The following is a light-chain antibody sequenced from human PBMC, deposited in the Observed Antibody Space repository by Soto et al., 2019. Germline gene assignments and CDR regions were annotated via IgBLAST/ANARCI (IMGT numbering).Light chain of an antibody. V-gene: IGKV3-20*01. CDR1: QSVSSSY. CDR2: GAS. Sequence: EIVLTQSPGTLSLSPGERATLSCRASQSVSSSYLAWYQQKPGQAPRIIIFGASGRATGIPDRFSGSGSGTDFTLTISRLEPEDFAVYYRQQYGSLSWTFGQGTKVDIK. CDR3: QQYGSLSWT. J-gene: IGKJ1*01.